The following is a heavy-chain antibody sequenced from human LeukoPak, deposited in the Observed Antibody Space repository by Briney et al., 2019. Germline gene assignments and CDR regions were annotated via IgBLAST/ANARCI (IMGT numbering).Heavy chain of an antibody. CDR1: GFSFKKYA. D-gene: IGHD1-1*01. V-gene: IGHV3-23*01. CDR3: AREILEPGKTHEY. J-gene: IGHJ4*02. CDR2: ISGSGNNT. Sequence: GGSVRLSCAASGFSFKKYAMSWVGQAPGKGLEGVSSISGSGNNTHHADSTKGRITISRDNSKNTLWLQMDSLRAEDTAMYYCAREILEPGKTHEYWGQGTLVTVSS.